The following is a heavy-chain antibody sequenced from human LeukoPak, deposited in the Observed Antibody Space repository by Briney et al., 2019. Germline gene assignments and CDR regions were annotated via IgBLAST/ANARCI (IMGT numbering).Heavy chain of an antibody. V-gene: IGHV3-66*01. Sequence: GGSLRLSCAVSGITIRSNHVTWVRQAPGKGLEWVSVIYDGGSTYYADSVKGRFTISRDNSKNTLYLQMNSLRAEDTAVYYCARFYGVPGGWFDPWGQGTLVTVSS. CDR2: IYDGGST. CDR3: ARFYGVPGGWFDP. CDR1: GITIRSNH. D-gene: IGHD4-17*01. J-gene: IGHJ5*02.